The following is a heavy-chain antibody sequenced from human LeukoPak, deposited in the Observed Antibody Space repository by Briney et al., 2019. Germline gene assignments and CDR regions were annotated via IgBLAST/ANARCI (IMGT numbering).Heavy chain of an antibody. CDR2: ISSSSTI. Sequence: GGSLRLSCAASGFTFSSYSMNWVRQAPGKGLEWVSYISSSSTIYYADSVKGRFTISRDNAKNSLYLQMNSLRDEDTAVYYCARDTRYLNYYDSSGYSSSPNDYWGQGTLVTVSS. V-gene: IGHV3-48*02. J-gene: IGHJ4*02. D-gene: IGHD3-22*01. CDR1: GFTFSSYS. CDR3: ARDTRYLNYYDSSGYSSSPNDY.